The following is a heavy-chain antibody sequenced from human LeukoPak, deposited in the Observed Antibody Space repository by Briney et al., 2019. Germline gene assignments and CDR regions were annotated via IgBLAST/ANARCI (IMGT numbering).Heavy chain of an antibody. D-gene: IGHD3-3*01. Sequence: GGSLRLSCAASGFTFSSYAMSWVRQAPGKGLEWVAVISYDGSNKYYADSVKGRFTISRDNSKNTLYLQMNSLRAEDTAVYYCARAGARDYDFWSGYSNWFDPWGQGTLVTVSS. V-gene: IGHV3-30-3*01. CDR2: ISYDGSNK. CDR1: GFTFSSYA. CDR3: ARAGARDYDFWSGYSNWFDP. J-gene: IGHJ5*02.